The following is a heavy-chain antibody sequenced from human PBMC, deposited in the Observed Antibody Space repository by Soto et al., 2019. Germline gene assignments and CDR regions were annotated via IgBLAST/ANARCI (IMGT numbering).Heavy chain of an antibody. V-gene: IGHV3-30*03. CDR3: ASDITFVSRAAFDF. Sequence: QVQLVESGGGVVQPGRSLRLSCAASGFTFSTYGMHWVRQAPGKGLEWVAFISFDGSNEDYAAFVKGRFTISSDNSKNTLYPQMKSLGPDASSVYYCASDITFVSRAAFDFWGEGTIVTVS. J-gene: IGHJ3*01. D-gene: IGHD3-10*01. CDR1: GFTFSTYG. CDR2: ISFDGSNE.